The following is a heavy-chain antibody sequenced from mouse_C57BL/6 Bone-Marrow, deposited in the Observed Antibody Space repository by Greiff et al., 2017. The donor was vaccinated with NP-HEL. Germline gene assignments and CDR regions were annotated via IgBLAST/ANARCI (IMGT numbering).Heavy chain of an antibody. CDR3: ARSKDYAVVDLDY. Sequence: VQLQQSGAELARPGASVKLSCKASGYTFTSYGISWVKQRTGQGLEWIGEIYPRSGNTYYNEKFKGEATLTADKSSSTAYMELRSLTSEDSAVYFCARSKDYAVVDLDYWGQGTTLTVSS. J-gene: IGHJ2*01. CDR1: GYTFTSYG. D-gene: IGHD1-1*01. V-gene: IGHV1-81*01. CDR2: IYPRSGNT.